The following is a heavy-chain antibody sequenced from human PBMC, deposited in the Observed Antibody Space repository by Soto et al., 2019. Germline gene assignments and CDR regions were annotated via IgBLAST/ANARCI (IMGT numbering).Heavy chain of an antibody. D-gene: IGHD4-17*01. CDR2: VYYSGTT. CDR3: ARTTAVPNTLRSRYFFDY. CDR1: GGSISSYS. V-gene: IGHV4-59*01. J-gene: IGHJ4*02. Sequence: SETLSLTCIVSGGSISSYSWSWSWIRQPPGKRLEWIGYVYYSGTTNYNPSLKSRVTISVDLSKNQFSLRLSSVTTADTALYYCARTTAVPNTLRSRYFFDYWGQGTLVTVSS.